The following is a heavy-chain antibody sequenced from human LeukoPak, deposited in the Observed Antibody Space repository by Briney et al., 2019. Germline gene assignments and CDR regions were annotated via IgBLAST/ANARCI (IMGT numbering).Heavy chain of an antibody. V-gene: IGHV3-23*01. CDR3: AKDSSAWYFYFDS. CDR2: ISGLGDKQ. J-gene: IGHJ4*01. D-gene: IGHD6-13*01. CDR1: GFTFSSYA. Sequence: GGSLRLSCAASGFTFSSYAMTWVRQAPGKGLEWVSGISGLGDKQYYADSVKGRFTISRDNSKNTVYLDMNSLRVEETGIYYCAKDSSAWYFYFDSWGQGTPVTVSS.